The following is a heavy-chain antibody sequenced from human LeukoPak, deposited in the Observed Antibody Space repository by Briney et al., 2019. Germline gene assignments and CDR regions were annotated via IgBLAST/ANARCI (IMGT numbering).Heavy chain of an antibody. D-gene: IGHD4-17*01. CDR1: GGSISSYY. CDR3: ARHGYGDLTFDY. J-gene: IGHJ4*02. V-gene: IGHV4-59*08. Sequence: PSETLSLTCTVAGGSISSYYWSWIRQPPGKGLEWIGYIYYSGSTNYNPSLKSRVTISVDTSKNQFSLKLSSVTAADTAVYYCARHGYGDLTFDYWGQGTLVTVSS. CDR2: IYYSGST.